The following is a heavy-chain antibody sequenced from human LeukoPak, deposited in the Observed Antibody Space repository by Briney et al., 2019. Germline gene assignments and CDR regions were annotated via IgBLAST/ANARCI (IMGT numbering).Heavy chain of an antibody. J-gene: IGHJ6*02. CDR1: GFTFSSYS. CDR3: ARDQPRRFITMVRGVIGEYGMGV. V-gene: IGHV3-48*04. Sequence: GGSLRLSCAASGFTFSSYSMNWVRQAPGKGLEWVSYISSSGSTIYYADSVKGRFTISRDNAKNSLYLQMNSLRAEDTAVYYCARDQPRRFITMVRGVIGEYGMGVWGQGTTVTVSS. CDR2: ISSSGSTI. D-gene: IGHD3-10*01.